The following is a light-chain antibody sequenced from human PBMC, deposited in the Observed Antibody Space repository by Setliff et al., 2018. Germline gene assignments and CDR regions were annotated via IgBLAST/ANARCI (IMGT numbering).Light chain of an antibody. CDR2: DVN. CDR3: SSYTTTSTVV. V-gene: IGLV2-14*01. Sequence: QSVLAQPASVSGSPGQSITISCTGSSSDIGGYNYVSWYQQHPGEAPKLMIYDVNERPSGVSNRFSGSKSGNTASLTISGLQAEDEADYYCSSYTTTSTVVIGGGTKVTVL. J-gene: IGLJ2*01. CDR1: SSDIGGYNY.